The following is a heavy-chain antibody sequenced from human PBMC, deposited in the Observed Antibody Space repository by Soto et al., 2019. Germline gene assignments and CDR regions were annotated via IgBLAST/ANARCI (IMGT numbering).Heavy chain of an antibody. D-gene: IGHD7-27*01. V-gene: IGHV1-18*01. CDR1: GYTFTNYG. CDR2: ISAYSGNT. Sequence: ASVKVSCKASGYTFTNYGISWVRQAPGQGREWMGWISAYSGNTNYAQKLQGRVTMTTDTSISTAYMELSGLRSEDTAVYYCARGPRNWGFDYWGQGTPVTVSS. CDR3: ARGPRNWGFDY. J-gene: IGHJ4*02.